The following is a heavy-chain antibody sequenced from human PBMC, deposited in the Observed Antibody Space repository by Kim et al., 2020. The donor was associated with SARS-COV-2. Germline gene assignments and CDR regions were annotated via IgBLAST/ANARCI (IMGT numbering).Heavy chain of an antibody. CDR3: AKLGARLLGYYYYGMDV. J-gene: IGHJ6*02. CDR2: ISGSGGST. Sequence: GGSLRLSCAASGFTFSSYAMSWVRQAPGKGLEWVSAISGSGGSTYYADSVKGRFTISRDNSKNTLYLQMNSLRAEDTAVYYCAKLGARLLGYYYYGMDVWGQGTTVTVSS. V-gene: IGHV3-23*01. D-gene: IGHD2-15*01. CDR1: GFTFSSYA.